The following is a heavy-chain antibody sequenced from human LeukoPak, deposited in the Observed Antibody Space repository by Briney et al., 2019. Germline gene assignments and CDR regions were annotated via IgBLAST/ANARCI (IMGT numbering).Heavy chain of an antibody. CDR2: INSDGSST. J-gene: IGHJ4*02. Sequence: PGGSLRLSCAASGFTFSSYWMSWVRQAPGKGLVWVSRINSDGSSTSYADSVKGRFTISRDNAKNTLFLQMNSLRADDTAVYYCASALGGQGGHWGQGTLVTVSS. CDR1: GFTFSSYW. D-gene: IGHD1-26*01. V-gene: IGHV3-74*01. CDR3: ASALGGQGGH.